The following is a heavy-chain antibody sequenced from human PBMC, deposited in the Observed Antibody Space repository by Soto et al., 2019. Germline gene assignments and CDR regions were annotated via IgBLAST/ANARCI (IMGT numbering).Heavy chain of an antibody. V-gene: IGHV3-33*01. J-gene: IGHJ4*02. CDR2: IWYDGSNK. CDR1: GFTFSSYG. CDR3: ASSKGFGEYYFDY. D-gene: IGHD3-10*01. Sequence: QLGGSLRLSCAASGFTFSSYGMHWVRQAPGKGLEWVAVIWYDGSNKYYADSVKGRFTISRDNSKNTLYLQMNSLRAEDTAVYYCASSKGFGEYYFDYWGQGTLVTVSS.